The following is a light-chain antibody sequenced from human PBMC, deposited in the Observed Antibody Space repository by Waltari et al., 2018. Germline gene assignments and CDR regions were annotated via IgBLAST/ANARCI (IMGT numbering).Light chain of an antibody. J-gene: IGLJ7*01. CDR2: EDR. CDR1: SGNIAIHY. V-gene: IGLV6-57*01. CDR3: QSYVDSNHVV. Sequence: NFMLTQPHSVSESPGKTVTISCTRSSGNIAIHYVQWYQQRPGSSPTTVIFEDRQRPSGGPVRFSGSIDSSSNSASLTISGLKTEDDADYYCQSYVDSNHVVFGEGTRLTVL.